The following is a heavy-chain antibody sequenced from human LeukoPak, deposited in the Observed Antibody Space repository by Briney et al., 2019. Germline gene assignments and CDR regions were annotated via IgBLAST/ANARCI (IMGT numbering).Heavy chain of an antibody. CDR2: FDPEDGET. J-gene: IGHJ3*02. D-gene: IGHD3-3*01. CDR3: ATGSSLRFLELDNAFDI. CDR1: AYTLTELS. V-gene: IGHV1-24*01. Sequence: ASVKVSCKVSAYTLTELSMHWVRQAPGKGLEWMGGFDPEDGETIYAQKFQGRVTMTEDTSTDTAYMELSSLRSEDTAVYYCATGSSLRFLELDNAFDIWGQGTMVTVSS.